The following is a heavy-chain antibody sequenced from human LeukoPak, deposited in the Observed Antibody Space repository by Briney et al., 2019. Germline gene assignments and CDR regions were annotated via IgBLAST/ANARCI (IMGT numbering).Heavy chain of an antibody. V-gene: IGHV4-39*07. CDR2: IYYSGST. CDR1: GGSISSSSYY. J-gene: IGHJ6*03. CDR3: ARALPALDDYYYYYMDV. D-gene: IGHD2-2*01. Sequence: SXTLSLTCTVSGGSISSSSYYWGWIRQPPGKGLEWIGSIYYSGSTYYNPSLKSRVTISVDTSKNQFSLKLSSVTAADTAVYYCARALPALDDYYYYYMDVWGKGTTVTVSS.